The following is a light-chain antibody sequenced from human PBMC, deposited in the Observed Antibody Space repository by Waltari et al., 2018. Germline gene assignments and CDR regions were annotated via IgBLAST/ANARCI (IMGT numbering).Light chain of an antibody. V-gene: IGLV1-40*01. J-gene: IGLJ2*01. CDR2: DNN. CDR3: QSYDSSLSDVV. CDR1: SHNFGSGYN. Sequence: QSVLTQPPSVSGAPGQRVTISCTGSSHNFGSGYNVHWYQQLPGTAPKLLIYDNNNRPSGVPDRFSGSKSGTSASLAITGLQAEDEADYYCQSYDSSLSDVVFGGGTKLTVL.